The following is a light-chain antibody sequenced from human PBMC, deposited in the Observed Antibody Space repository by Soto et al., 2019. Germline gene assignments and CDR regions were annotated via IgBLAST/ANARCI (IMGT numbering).Light chain of an antibody. Sequence: EIGMTQSPATLSVSPGERATLSCMASESVSNNLAWSQQKPCHAPSPLIYHAITWATGIPARFSGSGSGTERTFTIRSLQSEEFAVYYCQQYNQWPLTFGGGTKVAI. CDR3: QQYNQWPLT. J-gene: IGKJ4*01. CDR1: ESVSNN. V-gene: IGKV3-15*01. CDR2: HAI.